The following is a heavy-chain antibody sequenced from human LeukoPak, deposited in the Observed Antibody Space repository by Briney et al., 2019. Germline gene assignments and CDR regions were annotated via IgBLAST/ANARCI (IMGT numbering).Heavy chain of an antibody. V-gene: IGHV3-23*01. J-gene: IGHJ4*02. D-gene: IGHD3-10*01. CDR2: ISGSGGST. Sequence: WGSLRLSCAASGFTFSSDAISWVRQVPEKGLEWVSAISGSGGSTYYADSVKGRFTISRDNSKNTLYLQMNSLKTEDTAVYYCTTGDRMVRGVTITNWGQGTLVTVSS. CDR1: GFTFSSDA. CDR3: TTGDRMVRGVTITN.